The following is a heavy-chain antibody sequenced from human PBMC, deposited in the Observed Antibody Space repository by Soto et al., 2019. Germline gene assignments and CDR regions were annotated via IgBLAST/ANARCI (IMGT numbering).Heavy chain of an antibody. CDR2: IHPGESDT. CDR3: ASPYCSSTSCYQGHYYYYYGMDV. Sequence: GESLKISCKSYGYSFTTYWIAWVRQMPGKVLEWMGSIHPGESDTRYSPSFQGQVTISADKSISTAYLQWSSLKASDTAMYYCASPYCSSTSCYQGHYYYYYGMDVWGQGTTVTVSS. V-gene: IGHV5-51*01. D-gene: IGHD2-2*01. J-gene: IGHJ6*02. CDR1: GYSFTTYW.